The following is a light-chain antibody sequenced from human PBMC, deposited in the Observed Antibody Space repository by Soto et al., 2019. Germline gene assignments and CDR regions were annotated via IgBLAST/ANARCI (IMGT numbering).Light chain of an antibody. CDR3: QHYGSSPQT. Sequence: EIVLTQSPGTLSLSPGERATLSCRDSQSISYNYLAWYQQRPGQAPRLLVSTASHRPAGIPDRFSGSGSGTDFTLIISRLEPEDFAVYYCQHYGSSPQTFGQGTTVEIK. CDR1: QSISYNY. CDR2: TAS. V-gene: IGKV3-20*01. J-gene: IGKJ1*01.